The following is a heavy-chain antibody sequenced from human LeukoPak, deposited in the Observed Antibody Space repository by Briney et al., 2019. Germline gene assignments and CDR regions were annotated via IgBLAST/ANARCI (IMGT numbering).Heavy chain of an antibody. Sequence: ASVKVSCKASGYTFTSYGISWVRQAPGQGLEWMGWISAYNGNTNYAQKLQGRVTMTTDTSTSTAYMELRSLRSDDTAVYYCARDYRDVLLWFGELSKWGQGTLVTVSS. D-gene: IGHD3-10*01. J-gene: IGHJ4*02. CDR2: ISAYNGNT. CDR1: GYTFTSYG. CDR3: ARDYRDVLLWFGELSK. V-gene: IGHV1-18*01.